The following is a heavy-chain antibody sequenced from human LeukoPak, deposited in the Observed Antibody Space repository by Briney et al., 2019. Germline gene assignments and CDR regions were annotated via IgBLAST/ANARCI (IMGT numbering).Heavy chain of an antibody. CDR1: GYSFTSYG. CDR3: ARGSGLVGATTIYY. V-gene: IGHV1-18*01. CDR2: ISAYNGDT. D-gene: IGHD1-26*01. J-gene: IGHJ4*02. Sequence: GASVKVSCKASGYSFTSYGITWVRRAPGQGLEWMGWISAYNGDTSYAQKLQGRVTMTTDTSTSTAYMELRSLRSDDTAVYYCARGSGLVGATTIYYWGQGTLVTVSS.